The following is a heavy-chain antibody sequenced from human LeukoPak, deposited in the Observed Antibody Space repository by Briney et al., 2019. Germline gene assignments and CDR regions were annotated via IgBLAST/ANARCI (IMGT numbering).Heavy chain of an antibody. D-gene: IGHD4-17*01. CDR2: IYYSGST. J-gene: IGHJ4*02. Sequence: PSETLSLTCTVSGGSISSYYWSWIRQPPGKGLEWIGYIYYSGSTNYNPSLKSRVTISVDTSKNQFSLKLSSVTAADTAVYYCARVYGDYEFDYWGQGALVTVSS. V-gene: IGHV4-59*01. CDR3: ARVYGDYEFDY. CDR1: GGSISSYY.